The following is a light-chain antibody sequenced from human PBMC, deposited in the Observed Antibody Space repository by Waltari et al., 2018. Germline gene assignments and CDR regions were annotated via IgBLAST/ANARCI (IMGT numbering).Light chain of an antibody. CDR1: SNNVGNQG. CDR2: RNN. J-gene: IGLJ1*01. CDR3: SAWDSSLSAHV. Sequence: QAGLTQPPSVSKGLRQTATLTCTGDSNNVGNQGAAWLQQHQGHPPKLLSYRNNNRPSGIPERFSASRSGNTASLTITGLQPEDEADYYCSAWDSSLSAHVFGTGTKVTVL. V-gene: IGLV10-54*04.